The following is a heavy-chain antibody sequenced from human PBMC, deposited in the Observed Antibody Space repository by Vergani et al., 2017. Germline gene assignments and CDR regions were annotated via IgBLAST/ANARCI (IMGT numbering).Heavy chain of an antibody. Sequence: QVQLVESGGGVVQPGTSLRLSCEASGFKFSQFGMHWVRQGPGKGLEWVAFISYDGSKKQYADSEKGRVTISRDNSKNTVGLEMSSLRVDDTATYYCARDVWDCIEISCFLRAGEFYYMDVWGQGTTVTVSS. D-gene: IGHD3-16*01. CDR2: ISYDGSKK. CDR1: GFKFSQFG. CDR3: ARDVWDCIEISCFLRAGEFYYMDV. V-gene: IGHV3-33*05. J-gene: IGHJ6*03.